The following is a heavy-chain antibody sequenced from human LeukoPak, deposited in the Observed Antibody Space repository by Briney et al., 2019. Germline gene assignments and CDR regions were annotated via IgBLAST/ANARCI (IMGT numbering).Heavy chain of an antibody. CDR1: GFTFSSYG. D-gene: IGHD2-2*01. Sequence: GGSLRLSCAAPGFTFSSYGMHWVRQAPGKGLEWVAFIRYDGSNKYYADSVKGRFTISRDNSKNTLYLQMNSLRAEDTAVYYCAKRVVPAADAFDIWGQGTMVTVSS. CDR3: AKRVVPAADAFDI. V-gene: IGHV3-30*02. CDR2: IRYDGSNK. J-gene: IGHJ3*02.